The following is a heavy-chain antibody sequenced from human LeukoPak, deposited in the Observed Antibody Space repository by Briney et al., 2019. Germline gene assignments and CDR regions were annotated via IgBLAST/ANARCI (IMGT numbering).Heavy chain of an antibody. V-gene: IGHV4-39*01. Sequence: SETLSLTCLVSGVSISSSSYYWGWIRQPPGKGLEWIGNIYYTGSTYYNPSLKSRVTISVDTSKNQFSLKLSSVTAADTAVYYCASLRERSYYARGFDYWGQGTLVTVSS. CDR3: ASLRERSYYARGFDY. CDR2: IYYTGST. CDR1: GVSISSSSYY. D-gene: IGHD1-26*01. J-gene: IGHJ4*02.